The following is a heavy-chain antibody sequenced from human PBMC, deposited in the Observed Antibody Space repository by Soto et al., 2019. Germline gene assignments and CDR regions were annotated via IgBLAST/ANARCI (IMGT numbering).Heavy chain of an antibody. CDR1: GFTCSSCA. V-gene: IGHV3-30-3*01. CDR3: ASRVVVVPGARPEKLPNCFEP. Sequence: GGSLRLSCAASGFTCSSCAMHLVRQAPGKGLEWVAVISYDGSNKYYADSVKGRFTISRDNSKNTLYLQMNSLRAEHTAEYYRASRVVVVPGARPEKLPNCFEPWEQGTMVTVSS. J-gene: IGHJ5*02. D-gene: IGHD2-2*02. CDR2: ISYDGSNK.